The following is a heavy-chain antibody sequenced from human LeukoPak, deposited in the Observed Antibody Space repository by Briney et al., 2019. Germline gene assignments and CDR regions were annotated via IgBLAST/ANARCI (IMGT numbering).Heavy chain of an antibody. CDR1: GYTFTNFY. D-gene: IGHD3-10*01. J-gene: IGHJ4*02. Sequence: GASVKLSCKASGYTFTNFYMHWVRQAPGQGLEWMGLIHPSDGDTKYAQEFQDRVTMTRDTSTSTVYMELSSLRFEDTAVYYCATYTQSGAQGISDYRGQGTLVTVSS. CDR2: IHPSDGDT. CDR3: ATYTQSGAQGISDY. V-gene: IGHV1-46*01.